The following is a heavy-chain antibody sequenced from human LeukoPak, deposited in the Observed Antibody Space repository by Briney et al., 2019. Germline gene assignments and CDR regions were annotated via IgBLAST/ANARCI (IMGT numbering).Heavy chain of an antibody. CDR3: AKDSLPGGDQSY. CDR2: ISSGANSI. V-gene: IGHV3-11*04. Sequence: PGGSLRLSCAASGFIFSDYYMSWFRQAPGKGLEWISFISSGANSIYYADSVKGRFTISRDNAKNSLYLQMNSLRADDTAVYYCAKDSLPGGDQSYWGQGTLVTVSS. J-gene: IGHJ4*02. D-gene: IGHD4-17*01. CDR1: GFIFSDYY.